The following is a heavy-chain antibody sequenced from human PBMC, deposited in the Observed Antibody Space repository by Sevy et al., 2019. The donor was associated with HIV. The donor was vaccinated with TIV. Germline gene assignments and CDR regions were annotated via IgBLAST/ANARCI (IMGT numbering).Heavy chain of an antibody. CDR2: IKSRADGGTT. Sequence: GGSLRLSRAASGFTFSKAWMTWVRQAPGKGLEWVGRIKSRADGGTTDYAAPVKGRFSISRDDSKNTLYLQMNSLKIEDTAVYYCTTKGDFWSGYQFFEYWGQGTLVTVSS. CDR1: GFTFSKAW. V-gene: IGHV3-15*01. D-gene: IGHD3-3*01. J-gene: IGHJ4*02. CDR3: TTKGDFWSGYQFFEY.